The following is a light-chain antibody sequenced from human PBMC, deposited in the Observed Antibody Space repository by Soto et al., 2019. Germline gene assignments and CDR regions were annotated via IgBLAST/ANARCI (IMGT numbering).Light chain of an antibody. Sequence: QSALTQPPSASGSPGQSVTISCTGTSSDVGGYNSVSWYQQHPGKAPKLMIYEVSYRPSGVSDRFSGSRSGNTASLTISGLQAEDESDYYCSSYTSSTTWVFGGGTKLTVL. CDR3: SSYTSSTTWV. CDR2: EVS. CDR1: SSDVGGYNS. J-gene: IGLJ3*02. V-gene: IGLV2-14*01.